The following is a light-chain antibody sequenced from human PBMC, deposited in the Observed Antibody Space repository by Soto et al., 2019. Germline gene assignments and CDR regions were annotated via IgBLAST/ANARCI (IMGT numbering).Light chain of an antibody. Sequence: EIVLTQSPCTLSLSPGERATLSFRASQSVSSSYLAWYQQKPGQAPRLLIYCTSNRATGIPDRFSGSGSGTDFTLTISRLEPEDFAVYWCQQYDSSPRTFGQGTKVDIK. J-gene: IGKJ1*01. CDR3: QQYDSSPRT. V-gene: IGKV3-20*01. CDR1: QSVSSSY. CDR2: CTS.